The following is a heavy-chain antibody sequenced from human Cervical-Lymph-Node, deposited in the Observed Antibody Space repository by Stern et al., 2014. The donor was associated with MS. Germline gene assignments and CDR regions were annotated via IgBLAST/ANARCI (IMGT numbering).Heavy chain of an antibody. CDR1: GFTFSSYA. D-gene: IGHD3-10*01. CDR3: ARDPSRFGDNGYLDY. CDR2: ISYDGSDK. J-gene: IGHJ4*02. Sequence: VQLVESGGGVVQPGKSLRLSCAASGFTFSSYAMHWVRQAPGPGLEWVGVISYDGSDKYNADSVKGRFTISRDNSKNTLYLQMSSLRGDDTAVYYCARDPSRFGDNGYLDYWGQGTLVTVSS. V-gene: IGHV3-30*07.